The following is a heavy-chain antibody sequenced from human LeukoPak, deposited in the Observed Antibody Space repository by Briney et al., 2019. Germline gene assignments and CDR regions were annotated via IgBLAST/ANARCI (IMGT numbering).Heavy chain of an antibody. Sequence: SETLSLTCTVSGDSISSTNNYWNWPRQPAGKGLERIGRISTRGSTNYNPSLKSRVNISMDTSKTQFSLKLSSVTAADTAVYYCARGGWYGWSHDAFDIWGQGTMVTVSS. D-gene: IGHD2-15*01. J-gene: IGHJ3*02. CDR1: GDSISSTNNY. CDR3: ARGGWYGWSHDAFDI. V-gene: IGHV4-61*02. CDR2: ISTRGST.